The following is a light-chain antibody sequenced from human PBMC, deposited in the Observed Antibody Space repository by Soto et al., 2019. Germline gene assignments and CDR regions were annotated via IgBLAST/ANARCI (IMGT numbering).Light chain of an antibody. Sequence: QSALTQPRSVSGSPGQSVTISCTGTISDLGGYNSVSWYQQHPGKAPKLMIYDVSKRPSGIPDRFSGSKSGNTASLTISGLPAEDETDYYCCSYAGRYTYVFGTGTKVTVL. V-gene: IGLV2-11*01. CDR2: DVS. CDR1: ISDLGGYNS. CDR3: CSYAGRYTYV. J-gene: IGLJ1*01.